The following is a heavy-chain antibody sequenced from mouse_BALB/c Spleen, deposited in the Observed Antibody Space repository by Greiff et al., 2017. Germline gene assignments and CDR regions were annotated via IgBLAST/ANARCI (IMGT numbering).Heavy chain of an antibody. CDR3: ARKEYGNLYAMDY. Sequence: VQGVESGPGLVAPSQSLSITCTVSGFSLTSYSVHWVRQPPGKGLEWLGVIWAGGSTNYNSALMSRVSIIKDNSKSQVFLKMNSLQTDDTAMYYCARKEYGNLYAMDYWGQGTSVTVSA. V-gene: IGHV2-9*02. CDR2: IWAGGST. CDR1: GFSLTSYS. J-gene: IGHJ4*01. D-gene: IGHD2-10*02.